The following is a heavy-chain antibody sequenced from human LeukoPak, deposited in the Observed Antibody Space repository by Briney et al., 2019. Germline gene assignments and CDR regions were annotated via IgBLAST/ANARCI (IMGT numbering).Heavy chain of an antibody. J-gene: IGHJ4*02. CDR3: ARNHDFWSGYSDY. Sequence: PGGSLRLSCAASGFTFSSYSMNWVRQAPGKGLEWVSYISSSSSTIYYADSVKGRLTISRDNAKNSLYLQMNSLRAEDTAVYYCARNHDFWSGYSDYWGQGTLVTVSS. CDR2: ISSSSSTI. V-gene: IGHV3-48*01. CDR1: GFTFSSYS. D-gene: IGHD3-3*01.